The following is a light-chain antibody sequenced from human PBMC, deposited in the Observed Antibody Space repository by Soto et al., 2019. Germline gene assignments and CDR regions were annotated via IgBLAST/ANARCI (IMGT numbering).Light chain of an antibody. V-gene: IGLV6-57*04. CDR3: QSYDADFVI. CDR2: ENK. J-gene: IGLJ2*01. Sequence: NFMLTQPHSVSGSPGKTVTISCTRSSGSIANNYVQWYQQRPGSAPTTVIYENKLRPSGGPGRFSGSTDASTNSASLTISGLQTEEEDDYYCQSYDADFVIFGGGTQLTVL. CDR1: SGSIANNY.